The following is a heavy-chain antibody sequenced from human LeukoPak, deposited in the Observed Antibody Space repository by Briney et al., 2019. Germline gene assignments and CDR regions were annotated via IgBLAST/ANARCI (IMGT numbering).Heavy chain of an antibody. V-gene: IGHV4-61*02. Sequence: SQTLSLTCTVSGGSISSGSYYWSWIRQPAGKGLEWIGRIYTSGSTNYNPSLKSRVTISVDTSKNQFSLKLSSVTAADTAVYYCARARTGRGPLSGSYCMDVWGKGTTVTVSS. J-gene: IGHJ6*03. CDR3: ARARTGRGPLSGSYCMDV. CDR2: IYTSGST. D-gene: IGHD1-26*01. CDR1: GGSISSGSYY.